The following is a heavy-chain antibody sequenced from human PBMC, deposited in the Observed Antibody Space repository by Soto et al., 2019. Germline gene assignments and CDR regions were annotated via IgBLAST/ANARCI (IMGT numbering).Heavy chain of an antibody. J-gene: IGHJ6*02. CDR2: IIPIFASA. CDR3: AKDHVVGHSYYGMDV. D-gene: IGHD3-22*01. Sequence: QVQLVQSGAEVKKPGSSVKVSCKASGGTLSNYAISWVRQAPGQGLEWMGVIIPIFASANCAQRFQGRLMITADESTSTAYMELSSLRSEDTAVYYCAKDHVVGHSYYGMDVWGQGTTVTVSS. V-gene: IGHV1-69*01. CDR1: GGTLSNYA.